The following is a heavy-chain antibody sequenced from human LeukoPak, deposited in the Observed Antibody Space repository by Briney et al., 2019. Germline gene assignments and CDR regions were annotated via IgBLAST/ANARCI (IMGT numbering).Heavy chain of an antibody. CDR2: IGTDGDT. CDR1: GFTFSSYD. V-gene: IGHV3-13*01. D-gene: IGHD6-13*01. Sequence: PGGSLRLSCAASGFTFSSYDMHWVRQPTGKGLEWVSAIGTDGDTYYSGSVKGRLTISRENAKNSLFLQMSSLRAGDTAVYYCAKEGDIAAGLDYWGQGTLVIVSS. J-gene: IGHJ4*02. CDR3: AKEGDIAAGLDY.